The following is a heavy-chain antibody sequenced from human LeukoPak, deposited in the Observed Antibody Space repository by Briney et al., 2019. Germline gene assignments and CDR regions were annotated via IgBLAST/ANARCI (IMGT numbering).Heavy chain of an antibody. V-gene: IGHV4-31*03. CDR3: AREVTTIFGVVNLPPYYYYGMDV. J-gene: IGHJ6*02. CDR2: IYYSGST. CDR1: GGSISSGGYY. Sequence: SETLSLTCTVSGGSISSGGYYWSWIRQHPGKGLEWIGYIYYSGSTYYNPSLKSRVTISVDTSKNQFSLKLSSVTAADTAVYYCAREVTTIFGVVNLPPYYYYGMDVWGQGTTVTVSS. D-gene: IGHD3-3*01.